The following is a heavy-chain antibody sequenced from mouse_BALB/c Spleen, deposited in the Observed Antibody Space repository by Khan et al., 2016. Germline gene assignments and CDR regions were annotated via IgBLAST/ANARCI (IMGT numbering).Heavy chain of an antibody. CDR1: GFDFSRYW. CDR3: ASLDTYYVPY. V-gene: IGHV4-1*02. CDR2: INKDSSTI. J-gene: IGHJ3*01. D-gene: IGHD1-1*01. Sequence: EVKLLESGGGLVQPGGSLKLSCAASGFDFSRYWMSWVRQAPGKGLEWVGEINKDSSTINYTPSLKDKFIISRDNAKNTLFLHMRRVRSAVTALYYCASLDTYYVPYWGHATLVTVSA.